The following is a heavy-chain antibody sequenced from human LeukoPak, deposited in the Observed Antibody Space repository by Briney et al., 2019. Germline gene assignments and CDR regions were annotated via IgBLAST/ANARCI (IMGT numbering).Heavy chain of an antibody. CDR1: GYSISSGYY. J-gene: IGHJ4*02. CDR3: AKARGYGSGYFEY. V-gene: IGHV4-38-2*02. CDR2: VYRTGNA. D-gene: IGHD3-10*01. Sequence: PSETLSLTCSVSGYSISSGYYWGCIRQPPGKGLEWIGVVYRTGNAYYNPSLKSRVTISIDTSKNQFSLNLTSVTAADTAVYFCAKARGYGSGYFEYWGQGILVPVSS.